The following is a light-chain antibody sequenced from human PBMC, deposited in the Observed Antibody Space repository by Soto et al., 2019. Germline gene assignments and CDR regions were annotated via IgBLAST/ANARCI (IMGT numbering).Light chain of an antibody. Sequence: DIQMTQSPASLSASVGDRFSITCRASQSISSYLNWYQQKPGQAPKLLIYAASSLQSGVPSRFSGSGSGTDFTLTISSLQPEDFATYYCQQSYSTLRTFGQGTKV. V-gene: IGKV1-39*01. CDR3: QQSYSTLRT. J-gene: IGKJ1*01. CDR2: AAS. CDR1: QSISSY.